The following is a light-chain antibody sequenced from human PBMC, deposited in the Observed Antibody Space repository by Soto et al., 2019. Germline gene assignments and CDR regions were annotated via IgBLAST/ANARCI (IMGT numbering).Light chain of an antibody. J-gene: IGKJ2*02. CDR3: LQDYNYPRT. Sequence: DSQMTHSPSSLSASVGDIVAITCGASQSIGSWVAWYQQKPGKAPKVLISKASTLESGVPARFSGSGSGTDFTLTISSLQPEDFATYYCLQDYNYPRTFGQGTKVDIK. CDR2: KAS. V-gene: IGKV1-5*03. CDR1: QSIGSW.